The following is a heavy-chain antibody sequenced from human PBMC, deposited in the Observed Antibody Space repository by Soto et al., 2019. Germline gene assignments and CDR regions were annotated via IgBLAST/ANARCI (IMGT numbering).Heavy chain of an antibody. V-gene: IGHV3-30*18. J-gene: IGHJ4*02. CDR3: AKSSGSPRYYFDY. CDR1: GFTFSTYA. D-gene: IGHD1-26*01. CDR2: ISYDGSNK. Sequence: PGGSLRLSCAASGFTFSTYAMNWVRQAPGKGLEWVAVISYDGSNKYYADSVKGRFTISRDNSKNTLYLQMNSLRAEDTAVYYCAKSSGSPRYYFDYWGQGTLVTVSS.